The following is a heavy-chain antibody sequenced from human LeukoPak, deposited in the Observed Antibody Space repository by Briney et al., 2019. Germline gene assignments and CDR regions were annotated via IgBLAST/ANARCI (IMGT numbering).Heavy chain of an antibody. Sequence: PSETLSLTCTVSGGSISSYYWSWIRQPPGKGLEWIGYIYYSGSTNYNPSLKSRVTISVDTSKNQFSLKLSSATAADTAVYYCASAPSHSSSWYYYYYMDVWGKGTTVTVSS. CDR3: ASAPSHSSSWYYYYYMDV. CDR2: IYYSGST. V-gene: IGHV4-59*01. J-gene: IGHJ6*03. CDR1: GGSISSYY. D-gene: IGHD6-13*01.